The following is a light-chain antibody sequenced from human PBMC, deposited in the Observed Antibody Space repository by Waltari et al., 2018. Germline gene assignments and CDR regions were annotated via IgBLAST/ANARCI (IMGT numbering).Light chain of an antibody. CDR3: SSYTSSSTLV. CDR2: EVS. J-gene: IGLJ1*01. V-gene: IGLV2-14*01. Sequence: QSALTQPASVSGSPGQSITISCTGTRSDAGGYNYVPWYQQHPGKAPKLMIYEVSNRPSGVSNRFSGSKSGNTASLTISGLQAEDEADYYCSSYTSSSTLVFGTGTKVTVL. CDR1: RSDAGGYNY.